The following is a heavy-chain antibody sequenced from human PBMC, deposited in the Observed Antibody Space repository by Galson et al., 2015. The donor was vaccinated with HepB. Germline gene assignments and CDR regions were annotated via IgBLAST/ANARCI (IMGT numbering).Heavy chain of an antibody. CDR2: IIPIFGTA. J-gene: IGHJ4*02. CDR3: ARDRPWYYYDSSGYYRGAFCD. D-gene: IGHD3-22*01. V-gene: IGHV1-69*13. Sequence: SVKVSCKASGGTFSSYAISWVRQAPGQGLEWMGGIIPIFGTANYAQKFQGRVTITADESTSTAYMELSSLRSEDTAVYYCARDRPWYYYDSSGYYRGAFCDWGQGTLVTVSS. CDR1: GGTFSSYA.